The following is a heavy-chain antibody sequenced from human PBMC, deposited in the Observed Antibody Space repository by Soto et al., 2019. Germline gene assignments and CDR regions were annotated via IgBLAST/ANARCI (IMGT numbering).Heavy chain of an antibody. CDR2: IIPILGIA. CDR1: GGTFSSYT. CDR3: ARDPMGAMPWVGMDV. D-gene: IGHD1-26*01. J-gene: IGHJ6*02. V-gene: IGHV1-69*08. Sequence: QVQLVQSGAEVKKPGSSVKVSCTASGGTFSSYTISGVRQAPGQGLEWMGRIIPILGIANYAQKFQGRVTITADKSSSPAYMELSSLRSEDTVVYYCARDPMGAMPWVGMDVWAQGTTVTVSS.